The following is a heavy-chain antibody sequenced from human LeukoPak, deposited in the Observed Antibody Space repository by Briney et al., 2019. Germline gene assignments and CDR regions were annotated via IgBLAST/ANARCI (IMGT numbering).Heavy chain of an antibody. CDR3: ARCRIVLMDTAMVNGYFDY. D-gene: IGHD5-18*01. V-gene: IGHV1-69*05. J-gene: IGHJ4*02. Sequence: GASVKVSCKASGGTFSSYAISWVRQAPGQGLEWMGRIIPIFGTANYAQKFQGRVTITTDESTSTAYMELSSLRSEDTAVYYCARCRIVLMDTAMVNGYFDYWGQGTLVTVSS. CDR2: IIPIFGTA. CDR1: GGTFSSYA.